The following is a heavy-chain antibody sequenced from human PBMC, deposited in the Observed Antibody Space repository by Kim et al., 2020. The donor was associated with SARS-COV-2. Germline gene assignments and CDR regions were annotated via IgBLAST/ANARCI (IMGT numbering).Heavy chain of an antibody. J-gene: IGHJ4*02. D-gene: IGHD1-26*01. CDR3: ATDIIGGRLQVDY. V-gene: IGHV1-24*01. Sequence: YAQKFQGRVTMTEDTSTDTAYMELSSLRSEDTAVYYCATDIIGGRLQVDYWGQGTLVTVSS.